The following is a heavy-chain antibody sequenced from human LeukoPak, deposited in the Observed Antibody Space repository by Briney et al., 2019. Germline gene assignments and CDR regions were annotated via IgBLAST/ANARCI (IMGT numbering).Heavy chain of an antibody. Sequence: SETLSLTCTVSGGSISSYYWSWIRQPPGEGLEWIGYIYYSGSTNYNPSLKSRVTISVDTSKNQFSLKLSSVTAADTAVYYCARDKRTQDAFDIWGQGTMVTVSS. CDR1: GGSISSYY. J-gene: IGHJ3*02. CDR2: IYYSGST. CDR3: ARDKRTQDAFDI. V-gene: IGHV4-59*01.